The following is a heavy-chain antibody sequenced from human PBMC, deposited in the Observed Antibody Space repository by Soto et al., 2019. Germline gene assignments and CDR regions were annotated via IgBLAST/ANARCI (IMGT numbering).Heavy chain of an antibody. CDR2: IVVGSGNT. Sequence: QMQLVQSGPEVKKPGTSVKVSCKASGFTFTSSAVKWVRQARGQRLEWIGWIVVGSGNTNYAQKFPEKVTITRDMSTSTAYMELSSLRSEDTAVYYCAAEASGTDHYYYGMDVWGQGTTVTVSS. D-gene: IGHD6-13*01. CDR3: AAEASGTDHYYYGMDV. V-gene: IGHV1-58*01. CDR1: GFTFTSSA. J-gene: IGHJ6*02.